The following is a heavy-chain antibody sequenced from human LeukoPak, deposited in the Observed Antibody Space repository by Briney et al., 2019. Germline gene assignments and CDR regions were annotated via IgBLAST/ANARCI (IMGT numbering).Heavy chain of an antibody. CDR3: ARDTSLGYCSSTSCLLDS. V-gene: IGHV3-33*01. CDR2: IWDDGGIK. CDR1: GFTFYING. J-gene: IGHJ4*02. Sequence: GGSLRLSCAVSGFTFYINGMHWVRQAPGKGLEWVAVIWDDGGIKYHADSVKGRFTISRDNSKNTLYLQMNSLRAEDTAVYFCARDTSLGYCSSTSCLLDSWGQGTLVTVSS. D-gene: IGHD2-2*01.